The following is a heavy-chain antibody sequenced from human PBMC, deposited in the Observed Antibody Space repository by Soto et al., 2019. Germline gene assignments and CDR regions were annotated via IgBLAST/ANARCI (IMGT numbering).Heavy chain of an antibody. V-gene: IGHV4-30-4*01. CDR3: ARGLVIRPYYYHGMDV. CDR2: ISSIGST. J-gene: IGHJ6*02. Sequence: QVQLQESGPGLVKPSQTLSLTCTVSGGSISSGDYFWSWIRHSPGKGLEWIGCISSIGSTYYNPSLKSRVSVSRDTSKNQFSLKLSSVTTTDTAVYYCARGLVIRPYYYHGMDVWGQGTTVTVSS. CDR1: GGSISSGDYF. D-gene: IGHD3-9*01.